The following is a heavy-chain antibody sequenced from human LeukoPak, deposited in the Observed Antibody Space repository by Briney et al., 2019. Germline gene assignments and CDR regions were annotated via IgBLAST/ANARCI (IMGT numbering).Heavy chain of an antibody. V-gene: IGHV3-7*01. D-gene: IGHD4-17*01. J-gene: IGHJ6*03. CDR1: GFTLTIYW. CDR3: ARGARLGTTGALAYYYYMDV. CDR2: IKEDGSEK. Sequence: GGSLRLSCAASGFTLTIYWMSWVRQAPGKGLEWVANIKEDGSEKYYVDSVKGRFTISRDNRKNSLFLQMNSLRGEDTAVYYCARGARLGTTGALAYYYYMDVWGKGTTVTISS.